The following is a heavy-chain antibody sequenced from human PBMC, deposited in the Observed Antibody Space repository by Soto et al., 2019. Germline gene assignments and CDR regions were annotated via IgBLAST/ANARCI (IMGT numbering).Heavy chain of an antibody. J-gene: IGHJ4*02. CDR3: ASLRIAVAGTTNFFDY. V-gene: IGHV1-69*02. CDR2: IIPILGIA. CDR1: GGTFSSYT. Sequence: QVQLVQSGAEVKKPGSSVKVSCKASGGTFSSYTISWVRQAPGQGLEWMGRIIPILGIANYAQKFQGRVTITADKSTSTAYMELSSLRSEDTAMYYCASLRIAVAGTTNFFDYWGQGTLVTVSS. D-gene: IGHD6-19*01.